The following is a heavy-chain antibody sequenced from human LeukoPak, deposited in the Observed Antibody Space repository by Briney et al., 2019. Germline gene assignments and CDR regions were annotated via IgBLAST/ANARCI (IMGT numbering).Heavy chain of an antibody. CDR1: GFTFDDYA. CDR2: ISWNSGSI. J-gene: IGHJ6*03. D-gene: IGHD4-17*01. V-gene: IGHV3-9*01. Sequence: PGGSLRLSCAASGFTFDDYAMHWVRQSPGKGLEGVSGISWNSGSIGYADSMKGRFTISRDNAKNSLYLQMNSLRAEDTALYYCAREADDYGDYGNGWDYYYYMDVWGKGTTVTVSS. CDR3: AREADDYGDYGNGWDYYYYMDV.